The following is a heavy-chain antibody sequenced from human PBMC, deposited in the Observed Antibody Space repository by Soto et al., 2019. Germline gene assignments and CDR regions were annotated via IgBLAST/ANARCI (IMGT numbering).Heavy chain of an antibody. CDR2: ISAYNGNT. CDR1: GYTFTSYG. Sequence: ASVKVSCQASGYTFTSYGISWVRQAPGQGLEWMGWISAYNGNTNYAQKLQGRVTMTTDTSTSTAYMELRSLRSDDTAVYYCARLPEDSSGWYYYYYGMDVRGQGTTVTVSS. CDR3: ARLPEDSSGWYYYYYGMDV. J-gene: IGHJ6*02. V-gene: IGHV1-18*01. D-gene: IGHD6-19*01.